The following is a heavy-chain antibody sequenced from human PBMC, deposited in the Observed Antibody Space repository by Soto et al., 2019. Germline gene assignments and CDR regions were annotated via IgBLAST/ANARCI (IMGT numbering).Heavy chain of an antibody. CDR2: IIPNFDTP. CDR1: GGSFNNYA. Sequence: QVHLVQSGAEVKKPGSSVKVYCKTSGGSFNNYAVSWVRQAPGQGLEWMGGIIPNFDTPNYAQKFQDRVTIIADESTSTVYMELRSLRSNDMAVYYCAVAMVREILIFESSGMHVWGQGTTVIVSS. V-gene: IGHV1-69*01. CDR3: AVAMVREILIFESSGMHV. J-gene: IGHJ6*02. D-gene: IGHD3-10*01.